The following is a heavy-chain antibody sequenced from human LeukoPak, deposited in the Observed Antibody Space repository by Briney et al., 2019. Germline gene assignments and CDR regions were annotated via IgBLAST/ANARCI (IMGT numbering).Heavy chain of an antibody. CDR3: ARDTGYNTFDY. Sequence: GGSLRLSCAASGFTFTNYWMSWVRQAPGKGLEWVANIKEDGSDKYYVDSVEGRFTISRDNAKNSQYLQMNSLRAEDTAVYYCARDTGYNTFDYWGQGTLVTVSS. CDR2: IKEDGSDK. V-gene: IGHV3-7*05. CDR1: GFTFTNYW. D-gene: IGHD5-24*01. J-gene: IGHJ4*02.